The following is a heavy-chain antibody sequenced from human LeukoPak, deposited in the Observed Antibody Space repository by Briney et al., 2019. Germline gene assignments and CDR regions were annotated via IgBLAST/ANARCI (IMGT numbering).Heavy chain of an antibody. CDR3: ARTYGSGSYYNEIWFDP. J-gene: IGHJ5*02. D-gene: IGHD3-10*01. CDR2: IYYSGST. V-gene: IGHV4-31*03. Sequence: SETLSLTCTVSGGSISSGGYSWSWIRQHPGKGLEWIGYIYYSGSTYYNPSLKSRVTISVDTSKNQFSLKLSSVTAADTAVYYCARTYGSGSYYNEIWFDPWGQGTLVTVSS. CDR1: GGSISSGGYS.